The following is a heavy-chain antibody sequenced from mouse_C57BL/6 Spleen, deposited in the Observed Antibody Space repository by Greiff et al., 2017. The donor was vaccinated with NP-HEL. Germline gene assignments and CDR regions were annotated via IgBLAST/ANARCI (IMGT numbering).Heavy chain of an antibody. CDR1: GYTFTSYW. V-gene: IGHV1-69*01. J-gene: IGHJ2*01. CDR3: STMVTTNYFDY. CDR2: IDPSDSYT. Sequence: VQLQQSGAELVMPGASVKLSCKASGYTFTSYWMHWVKQRPGQGLEWIGEIDPSDSYTNYNQKFKGKSTLTVDKSSSTAYMQRSSLTSEDSAVYYCSTMVTTNYFDYWGQGTTLTVSS. D-gene: IGHD2-2*01.